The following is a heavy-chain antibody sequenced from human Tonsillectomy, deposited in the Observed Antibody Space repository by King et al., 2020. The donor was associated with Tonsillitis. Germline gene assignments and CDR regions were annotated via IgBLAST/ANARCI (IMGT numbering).Heavy chain of an antibody. CDR1: GGTFSSYA. Sequence: QLVQSGAEVKKPGSSVKVSCKASGGTFSSYAISWVRQAPGQGLEWMGRIIPILVIANYAQKFQGRVTITADKSTSTAYMELSSLRSEDTAVYYCARSAVAGGFDYWGQGTLVTVSS. J-gene: IGHJ4*02. CDR2: IIPILVIA. CDR3: ARSAVAGGFDY. D-gene: IGHD6-19*01. V-gene: IGHV1-69*04.